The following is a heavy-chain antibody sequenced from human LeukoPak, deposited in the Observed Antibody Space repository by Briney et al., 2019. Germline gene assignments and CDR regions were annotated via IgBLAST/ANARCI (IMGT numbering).Heavy chain of an antibody. V-gene: IGHV4-39*07. CDR1: GGSISSSSYY. CDR2: IYYHSGST. J-gene: IGHJ4*02. Sequence: SETLSLICTVSGGSISSSSYYWGWIRQPPGKGLEWIGTIYYHSGSTYYNPSLKSRVTISVDTSKNQFSLRLSSVTAADTAVYYCARGRTFDNWGQGTLVTVSS. CDR3: ARGRTFDN.